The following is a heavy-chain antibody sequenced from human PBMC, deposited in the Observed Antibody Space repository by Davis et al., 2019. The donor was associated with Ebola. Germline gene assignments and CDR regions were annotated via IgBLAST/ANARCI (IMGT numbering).Heavy chain of an antibody. Sequence: GGSLRLSCAASGFTFSSYGMHWVRQAPGKGLEWVAVIWYDGSNKYYADSVKGRFTISRDNSKNTLYLQMNSLRAEDTAVYYCARGDYYDSPWYYCGMDVWGQGTTVTVSS. V-gene: IGHV3-33*08. CDR1: GFTFSSYG. CDR3: ARGDYYDSPWYYCGMDV. CDR2: IWYDGSNK. D-gene: IGHD3-22*01. J-gene: IGHJ6*02.